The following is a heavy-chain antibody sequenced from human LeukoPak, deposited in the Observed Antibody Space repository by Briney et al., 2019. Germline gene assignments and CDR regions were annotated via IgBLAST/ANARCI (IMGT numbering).Heavy chain of an antibody. CDR2: ISSNGGST. V-gene: IGHV3-64*01. Sequence: GESLRLSCAASGFTFSSYAMHWVRQAPGKGLEYVSAISSNGGSTYYANSVKGRFTISRDNSKNTLYLQMGSLRAEDMAVYYCAAGGIAVEGDAFDIWGQGTMVTVSS. CDR1: GFTFSSYA. D-gene: IGHD6-19*01. CDR3: AAGGIAVEGDAFDI. J-gene: IGHJ3*02.